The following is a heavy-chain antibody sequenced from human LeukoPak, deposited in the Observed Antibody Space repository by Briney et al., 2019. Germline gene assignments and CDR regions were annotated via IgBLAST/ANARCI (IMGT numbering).Heavy chain of an antibody. CDR3: TTSVRSWSDFDY. CDR2: IKSKTDGGTT. CDR1: GFTFSNAW. V-gene: IGHV3-15*01. J-gene: IGHJ4*02. D-gene: IGHD6-13*01. Sequence: GGSLRLSCAASGFTFSNAWMSWVRQAPGKGLEWVGRIKSKTDGGTTDYAAPVKGRFTISRDDSKNTLYLQMNSLKTEDTAVYYCTTSVRSWSDFDYRGQGTLVTVSS.